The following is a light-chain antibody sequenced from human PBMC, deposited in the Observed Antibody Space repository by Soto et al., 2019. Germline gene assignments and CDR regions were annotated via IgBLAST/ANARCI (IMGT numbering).Light chain of an antibody. CDR3: TSHTDRQSYL. Sequence: QSALTQPASVSGSPGQSITISCSGTSSDIGSYDHVAWYQQFPGKSPKLIIYAVSDRPSGVSDRFSGSKSGISASLTISGLQSYDEADNYCTSHTDRQSYLFGTGTKLTVL. V-gene: IGLV2-14*03. CDR1: SSDIGSYDH. J-gene: IGLJ1*01. CDR2: AVS.